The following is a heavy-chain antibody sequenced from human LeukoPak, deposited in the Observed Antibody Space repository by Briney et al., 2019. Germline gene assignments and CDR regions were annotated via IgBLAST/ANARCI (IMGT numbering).Heavy chain of an antibody. Sequence: GGSLRLSCAASGFTFSSYSMNWVRQAPGKGLESVSSISSSSSYIYYADSVKGRFTISRDNAKNSLYLQMNSLRAEDTAVYYCARDQLQLWPSYYFDYWGQRTLVTVSS. J-gene: IGHJ4*02. CDR2: ISSSSSYI. CDR1: GFTFSSYS. CDR3: ARDQLQLWPSYYFDY. V-gene: IGHV3-21*01. D-gene: IGHD5-18*01.